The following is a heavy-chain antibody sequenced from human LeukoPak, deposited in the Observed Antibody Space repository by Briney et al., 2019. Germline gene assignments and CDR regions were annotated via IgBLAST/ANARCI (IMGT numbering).Heavy chain of an antibody. V-gene: IGHV4-39*07. J-gene: IGHJ5*02. Sequence: PSETLSLTCTVSGGSLSSSSYYWGWIRQPPGKGLEWIGSIYYSGSTYYNPSLKSRVTISVDTSKNQFSLKLSSVTAADTAVYYCARDEAYSSSSGSWFDPWGQGTLVTVSS. CDR2: IYYSGST. D-gene: IGHD6-6*01. CDR3: ARDEAYSSSSGSWFDP. CDR1: GGSLSSSSYY.